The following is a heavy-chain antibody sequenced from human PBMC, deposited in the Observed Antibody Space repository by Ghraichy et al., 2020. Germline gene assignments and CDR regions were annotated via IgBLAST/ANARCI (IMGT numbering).Heavy chain of an antibody. J-gene: IGHJ3*02. V-gene: IGHV1-24*01. CDR1: GYTLTELS. Sequence: ASVKVSCKVSGYTLTELSMHWVRQAPGKGLEWMGGFDPEDGETIYAQKFQGRVTMTEDTSTDTAYMELSSLRSEDTAVYYCATEVGYRYSSGRGSFDIWGQGTMVTVSS. D-gene: IGHD6-19*01. CDR3: ATEVGYRYSSGRGSFDI. CDR2: FDPEDGET.